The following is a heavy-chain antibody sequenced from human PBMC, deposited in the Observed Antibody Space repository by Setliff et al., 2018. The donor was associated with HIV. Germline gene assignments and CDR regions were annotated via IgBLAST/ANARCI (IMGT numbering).Heavy chain of an antibody. CDR3: ARGSYLEWLMYDMAV. V-gene: IGHV4-61*02. D-gene: IGHD3-3*01. J-gene: IGHJ6*02. CDR2: IFTGGST. Sequence: PSETLSLTCIVSGGSISSSSHYWGWIRQPAGKGLEWIGRIFTGGSTNYNPSLKSRVTISLDTSRNQFSLKLISVTAADTAVYYCARGSYLEWLMYDMAVWGQGTTVTVSS. CDR1: GGSISSSSHY.